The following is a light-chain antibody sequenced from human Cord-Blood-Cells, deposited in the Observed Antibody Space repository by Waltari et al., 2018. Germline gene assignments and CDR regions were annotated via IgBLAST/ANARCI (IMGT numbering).Light chain of an antibody. J-gene: IGKJ1*01. V-gene: IGKV1-5*01. CDR2: DAS. Sequence: DIQMTQSPSTLSASVGDRVTITCRASQSISSWLAWYQQKPGKAPKLRVYDASSLESGVPSRCSGSGSGTEFTLTISSLQPDDFATYYCQQYNSWTFGQGTKVEIK. CDR1: QSISSW. CDR3: QQYNSWT.